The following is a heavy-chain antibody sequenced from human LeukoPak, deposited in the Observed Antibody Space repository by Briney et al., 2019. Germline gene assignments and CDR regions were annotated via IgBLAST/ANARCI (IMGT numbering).Heavy chain of an antibody. D-gene: IGHD3-10*01. V-gene: IGHV1-24*01. CDR3: ATTLKGVKSHYGSGSYRQGIDI. CDR2: FDPEDGET. J-gene: IGHJ3*02. Sequence: ASVKVSCTVSGYTLTELSMHWVRQAPGKGLEWMGGFDPEDGETIYAQKFQGRVTMTEDTSTDTAYMELSSLRSEDTAVYYCATTLKGVKSHYGSGSYRQGIDIWGQGTMVTVSS. CDR1: GYTLTELS.